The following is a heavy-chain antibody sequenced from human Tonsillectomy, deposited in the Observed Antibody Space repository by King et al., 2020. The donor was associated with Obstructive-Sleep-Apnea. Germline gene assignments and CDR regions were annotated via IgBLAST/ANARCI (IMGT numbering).Heavy chain of an antibody. CDR2: IKSKTDGGTT. Sequence: EVQLVESGGGLVKPGGSLRLSCAASGFTFSNAWMSWVRQAPGKGLDGVGRIKSKTDGGTTDYAAPVKGRFTISRDDSKNTLYLQMNSLKTEDTAVYYCTTARIVLMVYDRNYFDYWGQGTLVTVSS. J-gene: IGHJ4*02. V-gene: IGHV3-15*01. D-gene: IGHD2-8*01. CDR1: GFTFSNAW. CDR3: TTARIVLMVYDRNYFDY.